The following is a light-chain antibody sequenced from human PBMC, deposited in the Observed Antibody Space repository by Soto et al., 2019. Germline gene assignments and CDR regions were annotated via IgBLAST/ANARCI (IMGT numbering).Light chain of an antibody. J-gene: IGKJ1*01. CDR1: QSINNW. V-gene: IGKV1-5*03. CDR2: RAS. CDR3: QQYSSDST. Sequence: DIRMTQSPSTLSASVGDRVTITCRASQSINNWLAWYQQKPGKAPKLLIYRASSLENGVPSRFSGRGSGTEFIFTITSRQPDDFATYYCQQYSSDSTFGQGTKVEIK.